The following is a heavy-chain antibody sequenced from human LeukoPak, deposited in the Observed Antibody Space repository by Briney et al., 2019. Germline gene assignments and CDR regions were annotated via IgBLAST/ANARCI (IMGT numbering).Heavy chain of an antibody. D-gene: IGHD2-2*01. V-gene: IGHV1-18*01. J-gene: IGHJ4*02. CDR1: GYTFTSYG. CDR3: AREEYCSSTSCPTTSDY. CDR2: ISAYNGNT. Sequence: ASVKVSCKASGYTFTSYGISWVRHAPGQGLEWMGWISAYNGNTNYAQKLQGRVTMTTDTSTSTAYMELRSLRSDDTAVYYCAREEYCSSTSCPTTSDYWGQGTLVTVSS.